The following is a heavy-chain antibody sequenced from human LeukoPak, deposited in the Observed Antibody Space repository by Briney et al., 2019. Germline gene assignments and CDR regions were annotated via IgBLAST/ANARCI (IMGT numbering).Heavy chain of an antibody. CDR3: ARRIAAAGTGADFDY. CDR2: IYHSGST. Sequence: SETLSLTCAVYGGSFSGYYWSWIRQPPGKGLEWIGKIYHSGSTNYNPSLKSRVTISVDTSKNQFSLKLSSVTAADTAVYYCARRIAAAGTGADFDYWGQGTLVTVSS. D-gene: IGHD6-13*01. V-gene: IGHV4-34*01. CDR1: GGSFSGYY. J-gene: IGHJ4*02.